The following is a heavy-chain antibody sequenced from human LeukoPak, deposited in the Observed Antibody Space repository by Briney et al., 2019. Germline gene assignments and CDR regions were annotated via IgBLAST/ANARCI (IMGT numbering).Heavy chain of an antibody. CDR2: ISGSGGST. CDR3: AKVGAAGTPIDY. D-gene: IGHD6-13*01. V-gene: IGHV3-23*01. Sequence: GGSMRLACAASGLSYNSSAMRWVRQAAGDGMGWVLAISGSGGSTYYADSVKGRFTISRDNSQNTLYLQMNSLRAEDTAVYYCAKVGAAGTPIDYWGQGTLVTVSS. J-gene: IGHJ4*02. CDR1: GLSYNSSA.